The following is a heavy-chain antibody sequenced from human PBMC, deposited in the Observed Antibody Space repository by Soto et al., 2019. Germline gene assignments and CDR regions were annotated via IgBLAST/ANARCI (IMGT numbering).Heavy chain of an antibody. CDR3: ARDPSMAGYYFDY. CDR1: GFSFSSYG. J-gene: IGHJ4*02. D-gene: IGHD3-9*01. V-gene: IGHV3-33*01. Sequence: ESGGGVVQPGRSLRLSCVVSGFSFSSYGFHWVRQAPGKGLEWVAVIWYDGSKKYYADSVKGRFTVSRDNSKNTLYLQMNSLRVEDTAVYYCARDPSMAGYYFDYWGQGTLVTVSS. CDR2: IWYDGSKK.